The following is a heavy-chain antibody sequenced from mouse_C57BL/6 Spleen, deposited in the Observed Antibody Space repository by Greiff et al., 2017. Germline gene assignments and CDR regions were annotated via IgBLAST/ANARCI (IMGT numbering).Heavy chain of an antibody. D-gene: IGHD2-1*01. Sequence: EVQGVESGEGLVKPGGSLKLSCAASGFTFSSYAMSWVRQTPEKRLEWVAYISSGGDYIYYADTVKGRFTISRDNARNTLYLQMSSLKSEDTAMYYCTRDYGNYRYFDVWGTGTTVTVSS. CDR3: TRDYGNYRYFDV. CDR2: ISSGGDYI. V-gene: IGHV5-9-1*02. J-gene: IGHJ1*03. CDR1: GFTFSSYA.